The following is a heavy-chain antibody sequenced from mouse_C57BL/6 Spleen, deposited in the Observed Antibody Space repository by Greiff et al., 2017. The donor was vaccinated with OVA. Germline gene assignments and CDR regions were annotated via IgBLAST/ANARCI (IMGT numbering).Heavy chain of an antibody. D-gene: IGHD2-1*01. Sequence: QVQLQQPGPELVKPGASVKISCKASGYAFSSSWMNWVKQRPGKGLEWIGRIYPGDGDTNYNGKFKGKATLTADKSSSPAYMQPSSLTSEDSAVYFYARHGNSYAMDYWGQGTSVTVSS. CDR1: GYAFSSSW. CDR3: ARHGNSYAMDY. J-gene: IGHJ4*01. V-gene: IGHV1-82*01. CDR2: IYPGDGDT.